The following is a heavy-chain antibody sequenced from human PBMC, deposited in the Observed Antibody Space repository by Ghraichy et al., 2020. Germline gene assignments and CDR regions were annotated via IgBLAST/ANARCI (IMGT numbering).Heavy chain of an antibody. CDR1: GGSISSYY. Sequence: TLSLTCTVSGGSISSYYWSWIRQPPGKGLEWIGYIYTSGSTNYNPSLKSRVTISVDTSKNQFSLKLSSVTAADTAVYYCARHRGVHYGDLFDYWGQGTLVTVSS. CDR3: ARHRGVHYGDLFDY. CDR2: IYTSGST. D-gene: IGHD4-17*01. V-gene: IGHV4-4*09. J-gene: IGHJ4*02.